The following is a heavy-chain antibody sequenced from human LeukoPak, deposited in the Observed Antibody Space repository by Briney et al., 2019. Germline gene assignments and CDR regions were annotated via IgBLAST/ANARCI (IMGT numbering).Heavy chain of an antibody. J-gene: IGHJ4*02. V-gene: IGHV3-23*01. Sequence: GGSLRLSCAASGFTFSSYATSWVRQAPGKGLEWVSAINGSGGRIYYADSVKGRFTISRDNAKNSLYLQMNSLRAEDTAVYYCARGGYSYGYVVVDYWGQGTLVTVSS. CDR3: ARGGYSYGYVVVDY. CDR2: INGSGGRI. CDR1: GFTFSSYA. D-gene: IGHD5-18*01.